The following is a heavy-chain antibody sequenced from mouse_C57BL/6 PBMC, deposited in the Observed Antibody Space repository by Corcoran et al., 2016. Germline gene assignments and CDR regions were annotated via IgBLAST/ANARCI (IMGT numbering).Heavy chain of an antibody. CDR1: GYTFTDYY. D-gene: IGHD2-5*01. V-gene: IGHV1-75*01. CDR2: IYPGDGDT. J-gene: IGHJ3*01. CDR3: AREGSNYEALFAY. Sequence: VQQQQSGPELVKPGASVKISCKASGYTFTDYYINWVKQRPGQGLEWIGQIYPGDGDTNYNGKFKGKATLTADKSSSTAYMQLSSLTSEDSAVYFCAREGSNYEALFAYWGRGTIVTSSA.